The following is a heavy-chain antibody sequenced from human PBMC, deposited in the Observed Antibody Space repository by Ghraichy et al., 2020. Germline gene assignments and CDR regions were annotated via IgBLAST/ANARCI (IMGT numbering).Heavy chain of an antibody. J-gene: IGHJ4*02. D-gene: IGHD6-6*01. CDR3: ARDGAAREFDY. Sequence: ASVKVSCKASGYTFTNYGISWVRQAPGQGLQWMGWISAYNRDTNYAQKFQGRVTMTTDTSTSTAYMELRSLRSDDTAVYYCARDGAAREFDYWGQGTLVTVSS. CDR1: GYTFTNYG. V-gene: IGHV1-18*01. CDR2: ISAYNRDT.